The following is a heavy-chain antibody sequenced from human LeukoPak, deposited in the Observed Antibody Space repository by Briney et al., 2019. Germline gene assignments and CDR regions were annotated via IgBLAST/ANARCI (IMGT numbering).Heavy chain of an antibody. Sequence: PSETLSLTCTISGYSTSSGYYWGWIRQPPGKGLEWIGSIYHSGSTYYNPSLKSRVTISLDTSENQFSLKLSSETAADTAVYYCARDLYSSGWGYFDYWGQGTLVTVSS. CDR1: GYSTSSGYY. CDR2: IYHSGST. D-gene: IGHD6-19*01. V-gene: IGHV4-38-2*02. J-gene: IGHJ4*02. CDR3: ARDLYSSGWGYFDY.